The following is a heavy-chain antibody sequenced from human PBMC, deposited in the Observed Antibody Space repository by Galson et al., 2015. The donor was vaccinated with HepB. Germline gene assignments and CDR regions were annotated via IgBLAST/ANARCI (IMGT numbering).Heavy chain of an antibody. CDR2: INHSGST. Sequence: ETLSLTCAVYGGSFSGYYWSWIRQPPGKGLEWIGEINHSGSTNYNPSLKSRVTISVDTSKNQFSLKLSSVTAADTAVFYCARARGTTRYYYYYYMDVWGKGTTVTVSS. J-gene: IGHJ6*03. D-gene: IGHD4-17*01. CDR3: ARARGTTRYYYYYYMDV. V-gene: IGHV4-34*01. CDR1: GGSFSGYY.